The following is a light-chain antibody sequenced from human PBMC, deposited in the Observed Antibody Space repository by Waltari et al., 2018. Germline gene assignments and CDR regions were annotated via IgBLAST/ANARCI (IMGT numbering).Light chain of an antibody. CDR2: DAS. V-gene: IGKV3-11*01. Sequence: ETVLTQSPATLSLSPGETATLSCRASQSVGRYLAWYQQKPGQAPRPLIYDASFRASGVPGRFSGSGSGTDFTLTITNLEPEDFAVYYCQQRADWPPWTFGQGTKV. CDR1: QSVGRY. CDR3: QQRADWPPWT. J-gene: IGKJ1*01.